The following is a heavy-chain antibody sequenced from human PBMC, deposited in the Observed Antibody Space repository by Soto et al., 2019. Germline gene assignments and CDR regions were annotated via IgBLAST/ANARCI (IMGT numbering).Heavy chain of an antibody. D-gene: IGHD5-18*01. CDR3: ARDYDVNTAVDYWYFDL. J-gene: IGHJ2*01. Sequence: QVQLQESGPRLVTPSETLTLTCSLSGGSITNHYWGWIRQPPGKGLEFIGRIYPSGRAHYNPSLQSRVTMSVDTSKNQFSLKVNSVTAADTAIYYCARDYDVNTAVDYWYFDLWGRGTLFTVSS. CDR1: GGSITNHY. V-gene: IGHV4-4*07. CDR2: IYPSGRA.